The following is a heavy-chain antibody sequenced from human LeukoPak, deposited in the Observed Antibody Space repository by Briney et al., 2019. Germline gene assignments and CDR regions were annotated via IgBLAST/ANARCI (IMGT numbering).Heavy chain of an antibody. J-gene: IGHJ6*03. CDR2: IRYDGSNK. V-gene: IGHV3-30*02. CDR3: AGGSCYGGMCYYYYYMDV. D-gene: IGHD2-15*01. Sequence: PGGSLRLSCAASGFTFSSYGMHWVRQAPGKGLEWVAFIRYDGSNKYYADSVKGRFTISRDNSKNTLYLQMNSLRAEDTAVYYCAGGSCYGGMCYYYYYMDVWGKGTTVTVSS. CDR1: GFTFSSYG.